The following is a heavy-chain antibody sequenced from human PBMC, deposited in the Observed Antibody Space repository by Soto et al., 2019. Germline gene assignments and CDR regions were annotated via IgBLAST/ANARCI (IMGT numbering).Heavy chain of an antibody. J-gene: IGHJ1*01. D-gene: IGHD1-26*01. CDR1: VGSISSGYYY. CDR3: ARESNSGSYYARY. V-gene: IGHV4-30-4*01. Sequence: SETLSLTCTVSVGSISSGYYYLSWILHPPGKGLEWIGYIYYSWSTYYNPSLKSRVTISLDTSKNQFSLKLSSVTAADTAVYYGARESNSGSYYARYWGQGTVVTVS. CDR2: IYYSWST.